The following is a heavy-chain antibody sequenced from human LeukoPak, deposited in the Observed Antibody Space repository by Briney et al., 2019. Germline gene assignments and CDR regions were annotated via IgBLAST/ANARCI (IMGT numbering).Heavy chain of an antibody. D-gene: IGHD2-21*01. V-gene: IGHV4-34*01. Sequence: SETLSLTCGVRGVSFSGNYWSWIRQSPRKGLEWIGEIYQTKYTTYNPSLKSRVTIWADTSVNQLSLTVTSVTAADTAIYYCARIRCSPGDDSCYNYWGRGTLVTVSS. CDR3: ARIRCSPGDDSCYNY. CDR1: GVSFSGNY. CDR2: IYQTKYT. J-gene: IGHJ4*02.